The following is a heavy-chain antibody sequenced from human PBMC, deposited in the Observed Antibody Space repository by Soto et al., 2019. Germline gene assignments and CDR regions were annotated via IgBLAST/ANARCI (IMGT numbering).Heavy chain of an antibody. D-gene: IGHD3-10*01. Sequence: EVQLVESGGGLVQPGGSLRLSCAASGFTVSSNYMSWVRQAPGKGLEWVSVIYSAGSTYYADSVKGRFTISRDNSKNTLYLQMNSLRAEDTAVYYCARSLVDYGSGSYYFDYWGQGTLVTVSS. V-gene: IGHV3-66*01. CDR1: GFTVSSNY. CDR3: ARSLVDYGSGSYYFDY. J-gene: IGHJ4*02. CDR2: IYSAGST.